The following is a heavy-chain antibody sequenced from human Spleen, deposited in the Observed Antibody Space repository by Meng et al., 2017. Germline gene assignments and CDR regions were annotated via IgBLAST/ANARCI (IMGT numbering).Heavy chain of an antibody. CDR3: ARGFFLPIQWPRRDWFDP. V-gene: IGHV1-8*03. J-gene: IGHJ5*02. CDR2: VNPNSGNT. CDR1: GYTFTGAY. Sequence: ASVKVSCKASGYTFTGAYLHWVRQAPGQGLEWRGWVNPNSGNTGYAQKFQGRVTITRNTSISTAYMELSSLRSEDTAVYYCARGFFLPIQWPRRDWFDPWGQGTLVTVSS. D-gene: IGHD6-19*01.